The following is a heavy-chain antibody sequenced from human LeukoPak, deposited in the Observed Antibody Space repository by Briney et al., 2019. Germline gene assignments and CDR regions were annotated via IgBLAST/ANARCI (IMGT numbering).Heavy chain of an antibody. J-gene: IGHJ6*03. CDR2: ISAYNGNT. Sequence: APVKVSCKASGYTFTSYGISWVRQAPGQGLEWMGWISAYNGNTNYAQKLQGRVTMTTDTSTSTAYMELRSLRSDDTAVYYCARDNYYYYYMDVWGKGTTVTVSS. CDR3: ARDNYYYYYMDV. V-gene: IGHV1-18*01. CDR1: GYTFTSYG.